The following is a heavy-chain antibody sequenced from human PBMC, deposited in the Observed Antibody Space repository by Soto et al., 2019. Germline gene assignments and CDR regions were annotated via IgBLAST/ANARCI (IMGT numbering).Heavy chain of an antibody. D-gene: IGHD1-1*01. CDR3: AREMGVIGAPGYTRFYP. Sequence: ASVKVSCKASGYTFSDYYVHWVREAPGQGLEWMGWINPSSGGTIYTQRFQGRVTMTRDTSINTVYMELSRLTSDDTAVYYCAREMGVIGAPGYTRFYPWGQGALVTVS. V-gene: IGHV1-2*02. J-gene: IGHJ5*02. CDR2: INPSSGGT. CDR1: GYTFSDYY.